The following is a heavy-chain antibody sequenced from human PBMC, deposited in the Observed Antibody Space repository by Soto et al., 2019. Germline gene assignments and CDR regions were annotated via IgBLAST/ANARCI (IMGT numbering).Heavy chain of an antibody. CDR3: ARRTGTAPRFDY. CDR1: GFTFSDFE. Sequence: LSCSASGFTFSDFEMYWVRQAPGKGLDWVSFISYDGSNQYYAGSVKGRFTVSRDNSKNTLFLLMNSLRPEDTAVYFCARRTGTAPRFDYWGQGTLVTVSS. D-gene: IGHD1-7*01. CDR2: ISYDGSNQ. J-gene: IGHJ4*02. V-gene: IGHV3-30-3*01.